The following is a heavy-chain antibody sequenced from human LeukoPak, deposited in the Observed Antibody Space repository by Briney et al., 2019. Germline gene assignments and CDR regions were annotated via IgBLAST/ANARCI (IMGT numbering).Heavy chain of an antibody. Sequence: GGSLRLSCAASGFTFSSYWMHWVRQAPGKGLVWVSRINTDGSSTSYADSVKGRFTISRDNAKNSLYLQMNSLRAEDAAVYYCARAQYYYDSSGYLGVGAFDIWGQGTMVTVSS. CDR2: INTDGSST. D-gene: IGHD3-22*01. CDR3: ARAQYYYDSSGYLGVGAFDI. V-gene: IGHV3-74*01. CDR1: GFTFSSYW. J-gene: IGHJ3*02.